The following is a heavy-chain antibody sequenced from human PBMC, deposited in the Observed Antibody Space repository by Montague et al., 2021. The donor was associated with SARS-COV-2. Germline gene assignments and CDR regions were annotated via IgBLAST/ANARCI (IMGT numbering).Heavy chain of an antibody. CDR2: IYYSGSA. CDR1: GYSIDSGGYF. D-gene: IGHD2-21*02. Sequence: TLSLTCTVSGYSIDSGGYFWSWIRQHPGKGLEGIGFIYYSGSADYNPSLESRVSISVDRSKNQFSLKSSSVTAADTAVYDCARIFCGGDCDGSGVFDIWGQGTMVTVSS. V-gene: IGHV4-31*03. J-gene: IGHJ3*02. CDR3: ARIFCGGDCDGSGVFDI.